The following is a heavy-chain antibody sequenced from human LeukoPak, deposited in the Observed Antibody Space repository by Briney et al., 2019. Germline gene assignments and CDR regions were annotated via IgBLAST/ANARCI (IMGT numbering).Heavy chain of an antibody. Sequence: PGGSLRLSCAASGFTFSDYYMSWIRQAPGKGLEWVSYISSSGSTIYYADSVKGRFTISRDNAKNSLYLQMNSLRAEDTAVYYCARQYDFWSGFGYYYYMDVWGKGTTVTVSS. J-gene: IGHJ6*03. CDR1: GFTFSDYY. D-gene: IGHD3-3*01. V-gene: IGHV3-11*04. CDR2: ISSSGSTI. CDR3: ARQYDFWSGFGYYYYMDV.